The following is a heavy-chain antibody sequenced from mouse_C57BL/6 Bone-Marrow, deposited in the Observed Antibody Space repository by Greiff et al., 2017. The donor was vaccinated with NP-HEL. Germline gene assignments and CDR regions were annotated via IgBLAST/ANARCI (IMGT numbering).Heavy chain of an antibody. D-gene: IGHD1-1*01. J-gene: IGHJ1*03. Sequence: VQLQQPGAELVKPGASVKLSCKASGYTFTSYWMHWVKQRPGQGLEWIGMIHPNSGSTNYNEKFKSKATLTVDKSSSTAYMQLSSLTSEDSAVYYCASGYYYGSSYPYWYFDVWGTGTTVTVSS. CDR3: ASGYYYGSSYPYWYFDV. V-gene: IGHV1-64*01. CDR1: GYTFTSYW. CDR2: IHPNSGST.